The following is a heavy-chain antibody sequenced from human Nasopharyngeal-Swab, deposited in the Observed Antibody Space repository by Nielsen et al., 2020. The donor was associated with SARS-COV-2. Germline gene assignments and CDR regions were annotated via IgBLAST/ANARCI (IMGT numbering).Heavy chain of an antibody. CDR3: AKEGATGWFDP. J-gene: IGHJ5*02. Sequence: SETLSLTCTVSGGSIISYYWSWVRQPPGKGLEWIGYIFYNGNTHYNPSLKSRVTISVDTSKNQFSLKLRSVTAADTAVYYCAKEGATGWFDPWGQGTLVTVSS. V-gene: IGHV4-59*01. CDR1: GGSIISYY. CDR2: IFYNGNT.